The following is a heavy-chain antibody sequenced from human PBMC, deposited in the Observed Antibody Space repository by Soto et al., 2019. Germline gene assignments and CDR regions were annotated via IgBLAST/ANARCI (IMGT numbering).Heavy chain of an antibody. CDR1: GYSISSGYY. CDR3: ARDPTSITIFGVVVPSGNFDY. Sequence: SETLSLTCAVSGYSISSGYYWGWIRQPPGKGLEWIGSIYHSGSTYYNPSLKSRVTISVDTSKNQFSLKLSSVTAADTAVYYCARDPTSITIFGVVVPSGNFDYWGQGTRVTASS. J-gene: IGHJ4*02. D-gene: IGHD3-3*01. V-gene: IGHV4-38-2*02. CDR2: IYHSGST.